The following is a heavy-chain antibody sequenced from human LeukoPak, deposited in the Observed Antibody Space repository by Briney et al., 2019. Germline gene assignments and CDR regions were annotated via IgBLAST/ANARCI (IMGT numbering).Heavy chain of an antibody. CDR1: GFTFRSYA. Sequence: GGSLRLSCAASGFTFRSYAMSWVRQAPGRGLEWVSAISGSGGSTYYADSVKGRFTISRDNSKNTLYLQMNSLRAEDTAVYYCAKDWYYDFWSGYSNWGQGTLVTVSS. CDR2: ISGSGGST. J-gene: IGHJ4*02. CDR3: AKDWYYDFWSGYSN. V-gene: IGHV3-23*01. D-gene: IGHD3-3*01.